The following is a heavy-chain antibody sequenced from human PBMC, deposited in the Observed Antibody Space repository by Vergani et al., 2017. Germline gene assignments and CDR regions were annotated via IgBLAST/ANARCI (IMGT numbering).Heavy chain of an antibody. Sequence: EVQLLESGGGLVQPGGSRRLSCAGAGFTFDTYTMAYVRQAPGKGLEWVATISSGGCYIFYADSVKGRFTISRDNSKNPLFLQMNSLKDEDTAVYYCTTAWGLYYLHGEYFQYWGRGTLVTVSS. D-gene: IGHD3-10*01. CDR1: GFTFDTYT. J-gene: IGHJ1*01. CDR2: ISSGGCYI. CDR3: TTAWGLYYLHGEYFQY. V-gene: IGHV3-21*02.